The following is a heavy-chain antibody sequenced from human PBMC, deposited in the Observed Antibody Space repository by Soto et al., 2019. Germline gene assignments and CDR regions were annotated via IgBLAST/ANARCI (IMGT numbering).Heavy chain of an antibody. CDR2: ISYDGSNK. D-gene: IGHD3-10*01. J-gene: IGHJ4*02. CDR1: GFTFSSYA. Sequence: GGSLRLSCAASGFTFSSYAMHWVRQAPGKGLEWVAVISYDGSNKYYADSVKGRFTISRDNSKNTLYLQMNSLRAEETAVYYCASVMVRGVITPPDYWGQGTLVTVSS. CDR3: ASVMVRGVITPPDY. V-gene: IGHV3-30-3*01.